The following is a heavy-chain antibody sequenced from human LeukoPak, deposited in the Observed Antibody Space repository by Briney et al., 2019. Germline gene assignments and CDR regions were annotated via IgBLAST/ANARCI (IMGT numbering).Heavy chain of an antibody. CDR1: GFTFSSYA. V-gene: IGHV3-23*01. J-gene: IGHJ4*02. CDR3: AKGIESSGSYYTGFDY. CDR2: ISGSGGST. D-gene: IGHD1-26*01. Sequence: GGSLRLSCAASGFTFSSYAMSWVRQAPGKGLEWVSGISGSGGSTYYADSVEGRFTISRDNSKTTLYLQMNSLRAEDTAVYYCAKGIESSGSYYTGFDYWGQGTLVTVSS.